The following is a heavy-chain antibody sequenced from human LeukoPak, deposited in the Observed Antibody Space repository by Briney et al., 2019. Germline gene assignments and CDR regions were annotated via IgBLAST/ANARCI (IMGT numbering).Heavy chain of an antibody. J-gene: IGHJ4*02. V-gene: IGHV4-59*12. D-gene: IGHD3-3*02. Sequence: SETLSLTCSVSGGSITNYYWSWIRQPPGRGLEWIGYIYYSGSTHYNPSLKSRVTTSVDTSRNQFSLNLTSMTAADTAVYYCVRHFAPFRLGPHFDYWGQGSLVTVSS. CDR2: IYYSGST. CDR3: VRHFAPFRLGPHFDY. CDR1: GGSITNYY.